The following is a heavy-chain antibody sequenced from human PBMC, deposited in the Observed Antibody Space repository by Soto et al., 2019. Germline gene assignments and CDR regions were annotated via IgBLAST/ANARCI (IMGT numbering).Heavy chain of an antibody. V-gene: IGHV1-2*04. Sequence: ASVKVSCKASGYTFTGYYMHWVRQAPGQGLEWMGWINPNSGGTNYAQKFRGWVTMTRDTSISTAYMELSRLRSDDTAVYYCARGTIITIFGVVTNDAFDIWGQGTMVTVSS. CDR3: ARGTIITIFGVVTNDAFDI. D-gene: IGHD3-3*01. J-gene: IGHJ3*02. CDR1: GYTFTGYY. CDR2: INPNSGGT.